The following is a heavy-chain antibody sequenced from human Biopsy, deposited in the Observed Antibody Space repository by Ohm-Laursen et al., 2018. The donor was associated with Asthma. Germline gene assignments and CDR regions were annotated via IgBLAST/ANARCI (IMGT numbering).Heavy chain of an antibody. CDR2: ISFDGSNK. Sequence: SLRLSCAASGFTFINYGRHWVRQAPGKGLDWVAVISFDGSNKNYTDPVKGRFTISRDNSRNTLHLQMNSLRAEDTAVYYCAKDVFPGWELRRGPDYWGQGTLVTVSS. CDR1: GFTFINYG. D-gene: IGHD1-26*01. CDR3: AKDVFPGWELRRGPDY. J-gene: IGHJ4*02. V-gene: IGHV3-30*18.